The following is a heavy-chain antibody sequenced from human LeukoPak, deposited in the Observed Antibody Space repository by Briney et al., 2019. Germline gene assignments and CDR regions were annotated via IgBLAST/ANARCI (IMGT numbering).Heavy chain of an antibody. CDR1: GFTFSNHA. V-gene: IGHV3-23*01. CDR3: AKRYYSDSSGYLGSLNY. D-gene: IGHD3-22*01. CDR2: IIGSGGST. Sequence: GGSLRLSCAASGFTFSNHAMSWVRQAPGKGLEWVSAIIGSGGSTYYADSVRGRFTISRDNSKNTVYLQMNSLRAEDTAVYYCAKRYYSDSSGYLGSLNYWGQGTLVTVSS. J-gene: IGHJ4*02.